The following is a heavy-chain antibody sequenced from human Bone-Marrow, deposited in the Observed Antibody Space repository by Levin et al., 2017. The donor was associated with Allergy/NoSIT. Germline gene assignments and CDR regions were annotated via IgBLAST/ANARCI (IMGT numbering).Heavy chain of an antibody. CDR2: ISSSSSTI. CDR3: ARGETPGYCSSTSCYTSDFDY. J-gene: IGHJ4*02. D-gene: IGHD2-2*02. CDR1: GFTFSSYS. Sequence: GESLKISCAASGFTFSSYSMNWVRQAPGKGLEWVSYISSSSSTIYYADSVKGRFTISRDNAKNSLYLQMNSLRAEDTAVYYCARGETPGYCSSTSCYTSDFDYWGQGTLVTVSS. V-gene: IGHV3-48*01.